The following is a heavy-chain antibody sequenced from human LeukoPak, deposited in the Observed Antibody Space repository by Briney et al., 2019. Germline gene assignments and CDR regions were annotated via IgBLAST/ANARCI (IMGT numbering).Heavy chain of an antibody. J-gene: IGHJ3*02. CDR1: GFTFSSCS. Sequence: GGSLRLSCAASGFTFSSCSMTWVRQAPGKGLEWVSSISSSSSYIYYADSVKGRFTISRDNAKNSLYLQMNSLRAEDTALYYCARVGGYDAFYIWGQGTMVTVSS. CDR2: ISSSSSYI. D-gene: IGHD6-25*01. CDR3: ARVGGYDAFYI. V-gene: IGHV3-21*01.